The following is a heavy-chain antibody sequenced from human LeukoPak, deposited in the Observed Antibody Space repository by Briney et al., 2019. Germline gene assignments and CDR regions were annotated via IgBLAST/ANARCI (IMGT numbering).Heavy chain of an antibody. CDR1: GFTFSSYG. V-gene: IGHV3-33*01. CDR2: IWYDGSNK. Sequence: GGSLRLSCAASGFTFSSYGMHWVRQAPGKGLEWVAVIWYDGSNKYYADSVKGRFTISRDNSKNTLYLQMNSLRAEDTAVYYCARDGFGYCSSTSCYVGYYFDYWGQGTLVTVSS. D-gene: IGHD2-2*03. CDR3: ARDGFGYCSSTSCYVGYYFDY. J-gene: IGHJ4*02.